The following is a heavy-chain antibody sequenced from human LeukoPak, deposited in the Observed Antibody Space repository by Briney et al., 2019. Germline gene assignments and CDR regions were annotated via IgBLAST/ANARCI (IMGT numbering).Heavy chain of an antibody. CDR2: MNPNSGNT. CDR1: GYTFTSYD. D-gene: IGHD6-13*01. V-gene: IGHV1-8*01. J-gene: IGHJ4*02. Sequence: ASVKVSCKASGYTFTSYDINWVRQATGQGLEWMGWMNPNSGNTGYAQKFRGRVTMTRNTSISTAYMELSSLRSEDTAVYYCARGKRSSSWYPYWGQGTLVTVSS. CDR3: ARGKRSSSWYPY.